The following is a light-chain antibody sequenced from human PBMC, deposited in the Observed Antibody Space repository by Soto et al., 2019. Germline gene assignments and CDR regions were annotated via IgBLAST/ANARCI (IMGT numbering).Light chain of an antibody. Sequence: QSVLTQPPSASGTPGQRVTISCSGSSSNIGKNSVNWYQQFPGTAPKLLIYRNNQRPSGVPDRFSGSKSGTSASLAISGLQSEDEADYYCSVWDDSLNGRVFGGGTKVTAL. CDR2: RNN. CDR3: SVWDDSLNGRV. V-gene: IGLV1-44*01. CDR1: SSNIGKNS. J-gene: IGLJ3*02.